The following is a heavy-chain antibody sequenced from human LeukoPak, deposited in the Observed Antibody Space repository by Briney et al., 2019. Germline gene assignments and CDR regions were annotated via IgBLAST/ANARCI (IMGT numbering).Heavy chain of an antibody. J-gene: IGHJ4*02. CDR3: AKGVRDSSGWYYFDY. V-gene: IGHV3-23*01. CDR2: ISGSGGST. Sequence: GGSLRLSCAASGFTFSSYAMSWVRQAPGEGLEWVSAISGSGGSTYYVDSVKGRFTISRDNSKNTLYLQMNSLRAEDTAVYYCAKGVRDSSGWYYFDYWGQGTLVTVSS. CDR1: GFTFSSYA. D-gene: IGHD6-19*01.